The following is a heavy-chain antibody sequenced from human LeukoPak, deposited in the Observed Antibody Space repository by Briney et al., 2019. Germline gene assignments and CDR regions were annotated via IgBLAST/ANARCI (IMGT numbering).Heavy chain of an antibody. J-gene: IGHJ4*02. CDR2: ISYDGSNK. V-gene: IGHV3-30-3*01. CDR3: ARDLQAMGSLDY. CDR1: GFTFSRYT. D-gene: IGHD5-18*01. Sequence: PGRSLRLSCAASGFTFSRYTMHWVRQAPGKGLEWVAIISYDGSNKYYADFVKGRFTISRDNSKNTLYLQVNSLRAEDTAVYYCARDLQAMGSLDYWGQGTLVTVSS.